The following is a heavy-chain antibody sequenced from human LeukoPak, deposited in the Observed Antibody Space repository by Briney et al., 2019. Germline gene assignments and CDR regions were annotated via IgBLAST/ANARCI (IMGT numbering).Heavy chain of an antibody. CDR3: ARGSGSHFDS. V-gene: IGHV3-48*03. J-gene: IGHJ4*02. Sequence: GGSLRLSCAASGFTFSSYEMNWVRQAPGKGLEWVSYISSSGSTIYYGDSVKGRFTSSRDNAKSSLYLRMNSLRAEDTAVYYCARGSGSHFDSWGQGTLVTVSS. D-gene: IGHD3-22*01. CDR2: ISSSGSTI. CDR1: GFTFSSYE.